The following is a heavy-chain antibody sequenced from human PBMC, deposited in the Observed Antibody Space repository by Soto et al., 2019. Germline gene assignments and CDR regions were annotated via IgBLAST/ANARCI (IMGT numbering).Heavy chain of an antibody. D-gene: IGHD2-15*01. CDR2: IKSKTDGGTT. CDR3: TTGGWYCSGGSCYSSWSYPKYYFDY. CDR1: GFTFSNAW. Sequence: EVQLVESGGGLVKPGGSLRLTCAASGFTFSNAWMSWVRQAPGKGLEWVGRIKSKTDGGTTDYAAPVKGRFTISRDDSKNTLYLQMNSLKTEDTAVYYCTTGGWYCSGGSCYSSWSYPKYYFDYWGQGTLVTVSS. V-gene: IGHV3-15*01. J-gene: IGHJ4*02.